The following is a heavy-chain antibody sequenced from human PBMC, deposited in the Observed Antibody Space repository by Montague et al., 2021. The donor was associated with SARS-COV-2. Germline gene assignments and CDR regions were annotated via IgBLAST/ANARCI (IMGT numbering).Heavy chain of an antibody. D-gene: IGHD6-19*01. Sequence: SETLSLTCTVSGGSINYYYWHWLRQSAGKGLGWIGRIYSSGNNNSNPSLESRVIMSVDSSQNQFSLKLNSVTAADTAVYYCARISRACGGWGWCNYNGLDPWAQEPRALVSS. CDR3: ARISRACGGWGWCNYNGLDP. CDR1: GGSINYYY. J-gene: IGHJ6*02. V-gene: IGHV4-4*07. CDR2: IYSSGNN.